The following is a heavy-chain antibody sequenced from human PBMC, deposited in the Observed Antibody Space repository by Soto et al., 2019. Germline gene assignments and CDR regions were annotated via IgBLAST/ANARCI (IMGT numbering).Heavy chain of an antibody. D-gene: IGHD2-21*02. CDR2: IHAGNGNT. V-gene: IGHV1-3*01. CDR1: GFTFTTYA. CDR3: ARAPCSGDCNDFDF. J-gene: IGHJ4*02. Sequence: QVQVVQSGAEVKKPGASVKVSCKASGFTFTTYAIHWVRQAPGQRLEWMGWIHAGNGNTKSSQKFQDRLTITSDTSASTAYMELSRLRSDDSAVYYCARAPCSGDCNDFDFWGQGTLVTAPS.